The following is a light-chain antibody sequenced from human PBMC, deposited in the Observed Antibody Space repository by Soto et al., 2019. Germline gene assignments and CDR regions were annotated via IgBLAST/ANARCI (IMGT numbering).Light chain of an antibody. CDR2: GNN. J-gene: IGLJ1*01. CDR1: SSNIGSNA. V-gene: IGLV1-44*01. Sequence: QSVLTQPPSASGTPGQRVTVSCSGSSSNIGSNAVNWYQQLPGAAPKLPIYGNNQRPSGVPDRFSGSKSGTSAYLAISGLQSEDEADYYCGAWDVRLNGHVFGTGTKVTVL. CDR3: GAWDVRLNGHV.